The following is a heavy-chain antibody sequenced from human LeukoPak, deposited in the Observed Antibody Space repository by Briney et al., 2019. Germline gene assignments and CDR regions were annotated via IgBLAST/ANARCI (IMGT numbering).Heavy chain of an antibody. V-gene: IGHV4-59*01. CDR3: ARYAYGSGPFDY. CDR2: IYYSGNT. CDR1: GGSIRSYY. J-gene: IGHJ4*02. D-gene: IGHD6-19*01. Sequence: SETLSLTCTVSGGSIRSYYCSWIQQPPGKGLEWIGYIYYSGNTNYNPSLKSRVTISVDTSKNQFSLQLNSVTAADTAVYYCARYAYGSGPFDYWGQGTLITVSS.